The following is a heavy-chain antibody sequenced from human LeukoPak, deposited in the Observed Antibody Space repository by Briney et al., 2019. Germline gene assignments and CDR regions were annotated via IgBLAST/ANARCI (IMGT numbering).Heavy chain of an antibody. J-gene: IGHJ4*02. V-gene: IGHV4-39*07. CDR3: ARCYYGSGSYSDY. Sequence: PSETLSLTCTVSGGSISSSSYYWGWIRQPPGKGLEWIGSIYYSGSTYYNPSLKSRVTISVDTSKNQFSLKLSSVTAADTAVYYCARCYYGSGSYSDYWGQGTLVTVSS. D-gene: IGHD3-10*01. CDR1: GGSISSSSYY. CDR2: IYYSGST.